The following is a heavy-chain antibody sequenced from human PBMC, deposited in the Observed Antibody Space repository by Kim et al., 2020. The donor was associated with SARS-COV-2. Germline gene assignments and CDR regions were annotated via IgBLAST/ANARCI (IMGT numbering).Heavy chain of an antibody. D-gene: IGHD3-16*01. Sequence: GGSLRLSCAASGFTFSHDWMTWVRQAPGKGLEWVANINQDGSESYYVDSVKGRFTISRDNAKNSLYLQMNSLRVEDTAVYYCARSVLGDNYWGQGTLV. CDR1: GFTFSHDW. V-gene: IGHV3-7*01. J-gene: IGHJ4*02. CDR2: INQDGSES. CDR3: ARSVLGDNY.